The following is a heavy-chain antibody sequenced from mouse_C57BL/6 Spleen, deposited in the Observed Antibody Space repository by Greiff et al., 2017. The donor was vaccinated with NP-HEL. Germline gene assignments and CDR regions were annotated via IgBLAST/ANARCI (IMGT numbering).Heavy chain of an antibody. V-gene: IGHV5-12*01. D-gene: IGHD2-4*01. J-gene: IGHJ4*01. CDR2: ISNGGGSP. Sequence: EVQRVESGGGLVQPGGSLKLSCAASGFTFSDYYMYWVRQTPEKRLEWVAYISNGGGSPYYPDTVKGRFTISRDNAKNTLYLQMSRLKSEDTALYYCARRYDYDVAMDYWGQGTSVTVSS. CDR3: ARRYDYDVAMDY. CDR1: GFTFSDYY.